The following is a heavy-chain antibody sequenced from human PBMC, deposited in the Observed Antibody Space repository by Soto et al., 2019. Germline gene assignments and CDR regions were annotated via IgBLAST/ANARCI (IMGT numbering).Heavy chain of an antibody. CDR1: GGSISSYY. CDR2: IYYSGST. CDR3: ARRIADYYYYYGMDV. Sequence: SETLSLTCTVSGGSISSYYWSWIRQPPGKGLEWIGYIYYSGSTNYNPSLKSRVTISVDTSKNQFSLKLSSVTAADTAVYYCARRIADYYYYYGMDVWGQGTTVTVSS. V-gene: IGHV4-59*08. J-gene: IGHJ6*02.